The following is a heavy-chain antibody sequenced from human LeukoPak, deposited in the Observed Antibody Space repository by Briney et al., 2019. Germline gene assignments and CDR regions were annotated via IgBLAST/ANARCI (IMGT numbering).Heavy chain of an antibody. Sequence: PGGSLRLSCAASGFTFSSYSMNWVRQAPGKGLEWVSSISSSSSYIYYADSVKGRFTISRDNAKNSLYLQMNSLRAEDTAVYYCAREAVPGIAAAAHYYYYYGMDVWGQGTTVTVSS. CDR3: AREAVPGIAAAAHYYYYYGMDV. V-gene: IGHV3-21*04. CDR2: ISSSSSYI. D-gene: IGHD6-13*01. J-gene: IGHJ6*02. CDR1: GFTFSSYS.